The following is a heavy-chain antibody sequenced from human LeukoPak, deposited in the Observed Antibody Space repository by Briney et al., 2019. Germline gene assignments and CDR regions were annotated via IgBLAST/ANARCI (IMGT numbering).Heavy chain of an antibody. CDR3: ARHDHVVRAEVHY. CDR2: IYYSGIT. CDR1: GGSISSSSYY. Sequence: PSETLSLTCTVSGGSISSSSYYWAWIRQPPGKGLEWIGTIYYSGITYYNPSLKSRVTISVDTSKNQFSLKLSSVTAADTALYYCARHDHVVRAEVHYWGQGSLVTVSS. D-gene: IGHD1-26*01. V-gene: IGHV4-39*01. J-gene: IGHJ4*02.